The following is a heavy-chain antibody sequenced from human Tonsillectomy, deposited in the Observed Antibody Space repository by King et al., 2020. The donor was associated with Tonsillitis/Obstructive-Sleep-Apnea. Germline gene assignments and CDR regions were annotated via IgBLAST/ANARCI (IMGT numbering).Heavy chain of an antibody. D-gene: IGHD7-27*01. J-gene: IGHJ5*02. Sequence: VQLVESGGEVKKPGESLRISCAGSGYSFRHYWISWVRQMPGKDLEWMTTIDPSGSFTDYSPSFRGHVTVSVDKSLNTAYLQWSSLKPSDTARYYCARHPLGTNWCDPWGQGTLVTVSS. CDR1: GYSFRHYW. CDR2: IDPSGSFT. CDR3: ARHPLGTNWCDP. V-gene: IGHV5-10-1*01.